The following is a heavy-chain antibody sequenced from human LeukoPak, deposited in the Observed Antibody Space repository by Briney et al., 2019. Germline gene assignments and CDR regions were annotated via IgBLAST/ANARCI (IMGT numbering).Heavy chain of an antibody. V-gene: IGHV3-53*01. J-gene: IGHJ6*02. Sequence: GGSLRLSCAASGFTFSSYAMSWVRQAPGKGLEWVSVIYSGGSTYYADSVKGRFTISRDNSKNTLYLQMNSLRAEDTAVYYCARDGGGNPLYYYYGMDVWGQGTTVTVSS. D-gene: IGHD1-14*01. CDR2: IYSGGST. CDR3: ARDGGGNPLYYYYGMDV. CDR1: GFTFSSYA.